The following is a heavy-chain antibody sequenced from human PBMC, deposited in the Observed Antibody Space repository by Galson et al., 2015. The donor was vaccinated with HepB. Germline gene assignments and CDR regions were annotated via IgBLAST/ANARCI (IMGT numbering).Heavy chain of an antibody. CDR1: GFTISDYG. CDR3: AVNMRRGTSDY. Sequence: SLRLSCAASGFTISDYGIDWVRLPPGKGLEWVSGIGSSGTIYYTDSVKGRFTISRDNSKNMVYLQMDSLSAEDTAQYYCAVNMRRGTSDYWGQGTLVTVSS. CDR2: IGSSGTI. J-gene: IGHJ4*02. V-gene: IGHV3-23*01. D-gene: IGHD1-1*01.